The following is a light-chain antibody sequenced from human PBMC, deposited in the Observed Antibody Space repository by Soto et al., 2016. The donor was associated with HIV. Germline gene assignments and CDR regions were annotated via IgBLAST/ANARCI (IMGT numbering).Light chain of an antibody. CDR3: QQYNGYPYT. V-gene: IGKV1-5*03. CDR1: QSVSVW. J-gene: IGKJ2*01. Sequence: DIQMTQFPSTLSASIGDRVTITCRASQSVSVWLAWYQQKPGKAPNLLIFKTSTLEIGVPSRFSGSGSGTEFTLTISSLQPDDFATYYCQQYNGYPYTFGQGTKLEIK. CDR2: KTS.